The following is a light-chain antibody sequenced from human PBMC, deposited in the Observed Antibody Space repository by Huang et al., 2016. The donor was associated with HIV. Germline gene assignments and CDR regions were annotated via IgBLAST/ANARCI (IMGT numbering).Light chain of an antibody. V-gene: IGKV3-20*01. J-gene: IGKJ2*01. CDR3: QQYGSSPKT. CDR1: QSVRSNC. CDR2: GAS. Sequence: EIVLTQSPGTLSLSPGETATLSCRASQSVRSNCLAWYRQKPGQAPRLSMYGASNWASGIPDRFSGSGSGTDFTLTITRLEPEDFAMYYCQQYGSSPKTFGQGTKLEIK.